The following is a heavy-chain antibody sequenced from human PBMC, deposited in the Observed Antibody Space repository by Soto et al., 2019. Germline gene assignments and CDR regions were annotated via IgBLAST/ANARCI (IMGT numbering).Heavy chain of an antibody. D-gene: IGHD3-9*01. CDR2: ISYDGSKR. CDR1: GFTFGNYA. CDR3: AKGGGAPGYPIDY. J-gene: IGHJ4*02. Sequence: QAQLGESGGGVVQPGKSLRLSCVGSGFTFGNYAMYWVRQAPGKGLEWVAFISYDGSKRYHADSVKGQFTISRDNARNTLYLQMDRLRPEDTAVYYCAKGGGAPGYPIDYWGQGALVTVSS. V-gene: IGHV3-30*18.